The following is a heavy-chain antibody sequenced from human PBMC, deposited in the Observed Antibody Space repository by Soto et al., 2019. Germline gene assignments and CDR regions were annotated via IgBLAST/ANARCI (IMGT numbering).Heavy chain of an antibody. D-gene: IGHD2-2*02. CDR3: ARELGYCSSTSCYKGYYGMDV. Sequence: QLVESGGGVVQPGRSLRLSCAASGFTFSSYGMHWVRQAPGKGLEWVAVIWYDGSNKYYADSVKGRFIISRDNSKTTLYLQMNSLRAEDTAVYYCARELGYCSSTSCYKGYYGMDVWGPGTTVTVS. CDR2: IWYDGSNK. CDR1: GFTFSSYG. V-gene: IGHV3-33*01. J-gene: IGHJ6*02.